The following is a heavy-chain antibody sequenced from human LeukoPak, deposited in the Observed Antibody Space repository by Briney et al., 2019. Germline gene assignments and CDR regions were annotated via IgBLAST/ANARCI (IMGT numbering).Heavy chain of an antibody. Sequence: GGSLRLSCAASGFTFSSYGMHWVRQAPGKGLEWVAFIRYDGSNKYYADSVKGRFTISRDNSKNTLYPQMNSLRAEDTAVYYCAKDQSRYYYGSRAMDVWGQGTTVTVSS. D-gene: IGHD3-10*01. J-gene: IGHJ6*02. V-gene: IGHV3-30*02. CDR3: AKDQSRYYYGSRAMDV. CDR2: IRYDGSNK. CDR1: GFTFSSYG.